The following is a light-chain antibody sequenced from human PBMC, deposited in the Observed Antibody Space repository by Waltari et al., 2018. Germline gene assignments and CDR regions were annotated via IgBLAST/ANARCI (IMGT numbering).Light chain of an antibody. J-gene: IGKJ4*01. CDR2: KAS. V-gene: IGKV1-5*03. CDR3: QQYDSYSLT. Sequence: DIQMTQSPSTLSASVVDRVTITCRASQNINRWLAWYQQKPGTVPKLLIFKASSLKSGGPSRFSGSGSGTEFTLTISSLQPDDFATYYCQQYDSYSLTFGGGTKVEI. CDR1: QNINRW.